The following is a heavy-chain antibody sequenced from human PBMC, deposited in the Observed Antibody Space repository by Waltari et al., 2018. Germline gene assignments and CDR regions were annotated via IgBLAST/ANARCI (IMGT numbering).Heavy chain of an antibody. V-gene: IGHV3-74*01. J-gene: IGHJ4*02. CDR2: INGDGRLI. CDR1: GFTFSDYW. D-gene: IGHD6-6*01. Sequence: EVQLVESGGDLVQPGGSLSLSCAASGFTFSDYWMHWVRQVPGKGLVWCSRINGDGRLISYVDSVRGRFTVSRDNAKNTVYLQMNSLRADDTGVYFCARDGLGSSHDYWGQGTLVTVSS. CDR3: ARDGLGSSHDY.